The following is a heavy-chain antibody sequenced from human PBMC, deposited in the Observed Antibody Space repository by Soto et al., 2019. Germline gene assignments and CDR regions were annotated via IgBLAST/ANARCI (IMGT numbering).Heavy chain of an antibody. D-gene: IGHD6-19*01. Sequence: QVQLVQSGAEVKKPGSSVKVSCKASGGTFSSYGIAWVRQAPGQGLGWMGGILPVFGTPNYAQRFRGRVTISADKSTSTAYMELSSLTSADTAVYYCAVSSSYSHYYYALDVWGQGTTVTVSS. CDR3: AVSSSYSHYYYALDV. V-gene: IGHV1-69*06. CDR1: GGTFSSYG. J-gene: IGHJ6*02. CDR2: ILPVFGTP.